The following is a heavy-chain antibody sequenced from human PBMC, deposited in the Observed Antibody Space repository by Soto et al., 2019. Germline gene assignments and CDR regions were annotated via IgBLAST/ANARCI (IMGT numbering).Heavy chain of an antibody. V-gene: IGHV1-18*01. D-gene: IGHD3-10*01. CDR3: ARDLSYGSGSFGAFDI. CDR2: ISAYNGNT. J-gene: IGHJ3*02. CDR1: GYTFTSYG. Sequence: ASVKVSCKASGYTFTSYGISWVRQAPGQGLEWMGWISAYNGNTNYAQKLQGRVTMTTETSTSTAYMELRSLRSDDTAVYYCARDLSYGSGSFGAFDIWGQGTMVTVSS.